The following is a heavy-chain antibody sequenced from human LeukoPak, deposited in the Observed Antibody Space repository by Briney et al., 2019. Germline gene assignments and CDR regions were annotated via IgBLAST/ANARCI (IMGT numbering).Heavy chain of an antibody. V-gene: IGHV1-69*06. J-gene: IGHJ4*02. CDR3: ATDSLYEPMKPPNN. D-gene: IGHD3-16*01. CDR1: GGTFSSYA. Sequence: ASVKVSCKASGGTFSSYAISWVRQAPGQGLEWMGGIIPIFGTANYAQKFQDRLTMIEDTSTDTAYMELTSLTSEDTAVYYCATDSLYEPMKPPNNWGKEPLLTASS. CDR2: IIPIFGTA.